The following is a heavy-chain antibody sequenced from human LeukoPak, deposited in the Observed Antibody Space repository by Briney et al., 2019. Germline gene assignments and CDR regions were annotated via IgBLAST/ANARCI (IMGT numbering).Heavy chain of an antibody. CDR3: AREGYGSRSRDNWLDP. CDR1: GASVTTSY. Sequence: PSETLSLTCTVSGASVTTSYWSWLRQPPGKSPEWIGYIYYSGSPIYSPSLNSRVTTSLDTSKNRFSLKLTSVTAADTAVYYCAREGYGSRSRDNWLDPWGQGTLVTVSS. V-gene: IGHV4-59*02. CDR2: IYYSGSP. D-gene: IGHD3-10*01. J-gene: IGHJ5*02.